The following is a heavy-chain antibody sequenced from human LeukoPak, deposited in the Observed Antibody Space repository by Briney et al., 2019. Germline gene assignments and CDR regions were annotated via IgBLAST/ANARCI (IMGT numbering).Heavy chain of an antibody. V-gene: IGHV4-4*02. Sequence: SETLSLTCAVSGGSISRSNWWSWVRQSPGKGLEWVGEIYDNGSTNYNPSLKSRVTISVDTSKNQFSLKLSSVTAADTAVYYCARGDYDFWINWFDPWGQGTLVTVSS. CDR2: IYDNGST. D-gene: IGHD3-3*01. CDR1: GGSISRSNW. CDR3: ARGDYDFWINWFDP. J-gene: IGHJ5*02.